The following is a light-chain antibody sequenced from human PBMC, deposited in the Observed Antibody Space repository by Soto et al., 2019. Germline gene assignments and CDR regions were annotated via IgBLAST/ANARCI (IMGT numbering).Light chain of an antibody. V-gene: IGKV3-11*01. CDR3: QQRDTWPLT. Sequence: ESELRQSPATMSLSPGERATLSCRASQSVNRYLAWYQQKPGQAPRLLIYDASNRATGIPARFRGSGSGTDFTLTISSLEPEDFAVYYCQQRDTWPLTFGGGTKVEIK. CDR1: QSVNRY. CDR2: DAS. J-gene: IGKJ4*01.